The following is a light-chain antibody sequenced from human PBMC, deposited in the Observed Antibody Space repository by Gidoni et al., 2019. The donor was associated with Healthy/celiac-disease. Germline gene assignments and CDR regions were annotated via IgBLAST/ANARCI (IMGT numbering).Light chain of an antibody. V-gene: IGLV1-44*01. J-gene: IGLJ2*01. CDR1: TTNIGSNP. CDR3: ATWVDRLNGLT. CDR2: SNS. Sequence: QSVLTQPPSASGTPGQTITISCSETTTNIGSNPVNWYQHIPGASPKLLIYSNSQMPSGVPDRLPGSKSGTSASLAISDLQSEDEADYYCATWVDRLNGLTFGGGTKLTVL.